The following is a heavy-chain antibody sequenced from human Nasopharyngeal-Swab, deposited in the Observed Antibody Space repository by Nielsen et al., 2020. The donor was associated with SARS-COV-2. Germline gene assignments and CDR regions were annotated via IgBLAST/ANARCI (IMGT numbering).Heavy chain of an antibody. CDR2: IYHSGNT. Sequence: SETLSPTFAVSDGSISTGGYSGIWIRQPRGKGREWIWYIYHSGNTYYNPSLKSRVTISVDTSKNQFSQKLSSVTAADTAVYYWARGKEGVVPAALGMVFYYYYYMDVWGKGTTVTVSS. CDR3: ARGKEGVVPAALGMVFYYYYYMDV. V-gene: IGHV4-30-2*01. J-gene: IGHJ6*03. D-gene: IGHD2-2*01. CDR1: DGSISTGGYS.